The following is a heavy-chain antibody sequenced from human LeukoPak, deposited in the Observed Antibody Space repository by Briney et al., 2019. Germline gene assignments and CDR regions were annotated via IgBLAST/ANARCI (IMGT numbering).Heavy chain of an antibody. Sequence: TLSLTCTVSGGXXSSXSYYWGWIRQPPGKGLEWIGSIYYSGSTYYNPSLKSRVTISVDTSKNQFSLKLCSVTAADTAVYYCATRIAVAGIPDPEWGQGTLVTVSS. D-gene: IGHD6-19*01. CDR1: GGXXSSXSYY. CDR3: ATRIAVAGIPDPE. V-gene: IGHV4-39*01. CDR2: IYYSGST. J-gene: IGHJ4*02.